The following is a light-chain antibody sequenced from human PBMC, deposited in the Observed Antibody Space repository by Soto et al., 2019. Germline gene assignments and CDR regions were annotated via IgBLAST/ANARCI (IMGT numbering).Light chain of an antibody. Sequence: QSVLTQPPSASGTPGQRVTVSSSGSSSNIGSHTVNWYQRLPGTAPKLLIYTNNQRPSGVPDRFSGSKSGTSASLAISGLQSEDEADHYCAACDDSLSWVFGGGTKLTVL. J-gene: IGLJ3*02. V-gene: IGLV1-44*01. CDR2: TNN. CDR3: AACDDSLSWV. CDR1: SSNIGSHT.